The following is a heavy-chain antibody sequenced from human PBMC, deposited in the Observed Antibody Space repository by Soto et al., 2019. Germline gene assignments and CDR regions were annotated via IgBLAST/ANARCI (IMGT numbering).Heavy chain of an antibody. J-gene: IGHJ3*02. Sequence: QLQLQESGPGLVKPSETLSLTCTVSGGSISSISYYWGWIRQHPGKGLEWIGSIYYSWSTYYNPSRKSRVNISVDTSKNQFSLKMSSVTAADTAVYYCAKGGSGSYSNAFDIWGQVTMVTVSS. CDR3: AKGGSGSYSNAFDI. V-gene: IGHV4-39*01. D-gene: IGHD3-10*01. CDR2: IYYSWST. CDR1: GGSISSISYY.